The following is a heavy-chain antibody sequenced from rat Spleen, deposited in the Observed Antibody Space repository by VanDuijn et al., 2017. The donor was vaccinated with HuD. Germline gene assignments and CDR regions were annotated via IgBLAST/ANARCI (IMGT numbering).Heavy chain of an antibody. V-gene: IGHV5-25*01. CDR2: ISTSGGST. CDR1: GFTFSKYG. J-gene: IGHJ2*01. CDR3: VRRYYGYNYFDY. D-gene: IGHD1-9*01. Sequence: EVELVESGGGLVQPGRSMKLSCAASGFTFSKYGMAWVRQAPTKGLEWVASISTSGGSTYYRDAVKGRFTISRDNAKSTLYLQMNSLRSEDTATYYCVRRYYGYNYFDYWGQGVMVTVSS.